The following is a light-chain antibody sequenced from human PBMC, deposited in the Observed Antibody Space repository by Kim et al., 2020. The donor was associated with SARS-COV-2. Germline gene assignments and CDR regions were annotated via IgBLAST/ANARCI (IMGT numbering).Light chain of an antibody. CDR2: DLT. Sequence: GQSITIPCTGSGSDIGTYDLVSWYQQHPDRAPKLILYDLTKRPSGVSNRFSGSKSGDTASLTISGLQADDEAIYHCSSYAGSSTVIFGGGTQLTVL. J-gene: IGLJ2*01. CDR3: SSYAGSSTVI. CDR1: GSDIGTYDL. V-gene: IGLV2-23*02.